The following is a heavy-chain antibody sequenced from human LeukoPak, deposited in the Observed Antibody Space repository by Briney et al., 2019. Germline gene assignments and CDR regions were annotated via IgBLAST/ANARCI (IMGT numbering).Heavy chain of an antibody. Sequence: ASVKVSCKASGYTFTGYYIHWVRQAPGQGLEWMGRISPNSGATNYAQKFQGRVTMTRDTSFSTAYMELSGLTSDDTAVYYCARGSGYSGYVGYFDYWGQGTLVTVSS. J-gene: IGHJ4*02. CDR1: GYTFTGYY. CDR2: ISPNSGAT. D-gene: IGHD5-12*01. CDR3: ARGSGYSGYVGYFDY. V-gene: IGHV1-2*02.